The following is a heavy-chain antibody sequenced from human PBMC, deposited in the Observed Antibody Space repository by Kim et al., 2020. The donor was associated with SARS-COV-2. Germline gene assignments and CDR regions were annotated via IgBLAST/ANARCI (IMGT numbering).Heavy chain of an antibody. J-gene: IGHJ1*01. Sequence: GGSLRLSCAASGFTFSASAIHWVRQASGKGLEWVGRVRTKNNKFATTYGASMTGRFTISRDDSKNTAYLQLNSLKTEDTAIYYCSSYDNRGSYYFNYWG. CDR1: GFTFSASA. V-gene: IGHV3-73*01. CDR3: SSYDNRGSYYFNY. CDR2: VRTKNNKFAT. D-gene: IGHD3-22*01.